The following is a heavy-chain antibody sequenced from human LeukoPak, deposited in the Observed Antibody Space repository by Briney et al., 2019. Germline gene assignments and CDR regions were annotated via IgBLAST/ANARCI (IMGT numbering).Heavy chain of an antibody. D-gene: IGHD6-19*01. V-gene: IGHV1-2*02. CDR3: ARSPTIAVAGSLYWFDP. CDR1: GYTFTGYY. J-gene: IGHJ5*02. CDR2: INPNSGGT. Sequence: ASVKVSXKASGYTFTGYYMHWVRQAPGQGLEWMGWINPNSGGTNYAQKFQGRVTMTRDTSISTAYMELSRLRSDDTAVYYCARSPTIAVAGSLYWFDPWGQGTLVTVSS.